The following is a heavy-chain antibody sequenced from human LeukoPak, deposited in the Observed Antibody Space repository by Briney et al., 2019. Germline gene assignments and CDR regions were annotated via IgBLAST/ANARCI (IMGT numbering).Heavy chain of an antibody. V-gene: IGHV1-69*05. J-gene: IGHJ5*02. CDR1: GGTFSSYA. Sequence: WVKVSCKASGGTFSSYAISWVRQAPGEGLEWMGGIIPIFGTANYAQKFQGRVTITTDESTSTAYMELSSLRSEDTAVYYCARGRSSAAQFDPWGQGTLVTVSS. D-gene: IGHD6-19*01. CDR3: ARGRSSAAQFDP. CDR2: IIPIFGTA.